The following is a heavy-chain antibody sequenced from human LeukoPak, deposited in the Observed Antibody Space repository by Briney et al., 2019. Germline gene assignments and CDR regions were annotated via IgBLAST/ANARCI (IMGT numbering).Heavy chain of an antibody. CDR1: GFTFSSYA. J-gene: IGHJ4*02. CDR3: ARDPDSSGYYYFDY. CDR2: ISAGGGTT. V-gene: IGHV3-23*01. D-gene: IGHD3-22*01. Sequence: GGSLRLSCAASGFTFSSYAMTWVRQAPGKGLEWVSAISAGGGTTYYADSVKGRFTISRDNAKNSLYLQMNSLRAEDTAVYYCARDPDSSGYYYFDYWGQGTLVTVSS.